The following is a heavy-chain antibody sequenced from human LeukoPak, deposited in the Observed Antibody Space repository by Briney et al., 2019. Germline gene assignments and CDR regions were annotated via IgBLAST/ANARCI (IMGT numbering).Heavy chain of an antibody. V-gene: IGHV1-69*13. Sequence: SVKVSCKASGGTFSSYAISWVRQAPGQGLEWMGGIIPIFGTANYAQKFQGRVTITADESTSTAYMELSSLRSEDTAVYYCARDHYDILTGYTRKIDYWGQGTLVTVSS. CDR1: GGTFSSYA. J-gene: IGHJ4*02. CDR3: ARDHYDILTGYTRKIDY. D-gene: IGHD3-9*01. CDR2: IIPIFGTA.